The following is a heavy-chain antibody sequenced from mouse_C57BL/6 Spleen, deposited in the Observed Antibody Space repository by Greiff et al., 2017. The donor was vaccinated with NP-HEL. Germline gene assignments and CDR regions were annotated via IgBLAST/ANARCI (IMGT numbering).Heavy chain of an antibody. Sequence: EVHLVESGAGLVKPGGSLKLSCAASGFTFSSYAMSWVRQTPEKRLEWVAYISSGGDYIYYADTVKGRVTISRDNARNTLYLQMSSLKSEDTAMYYCTRDDYGYWGQGTSVTVSS. J-gene: IGHJ4*01. CDR2: ISSGGDYI. CDR1: GFTFSSYA. V-gene: IGHV5-9-1*02. D-gene: IGHD1-1*01. CDR3: TRDDYGY.